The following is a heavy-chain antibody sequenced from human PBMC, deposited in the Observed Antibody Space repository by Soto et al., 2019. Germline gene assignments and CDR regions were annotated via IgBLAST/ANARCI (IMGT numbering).Heavy chain of an antibody. V-gene: IGHV1-69*13. CDR2: IIPIFGTA. CDR1: GGTFSSYA. CDR3: ARGYCGGDCWYFDY. J-gene: IGHJ4*02. Sequence: SVKVSCKASGGTFSSYAISWVRQAPGQGLERMGGIIPIFGTANYAQKFQGRVTITADESTSTAYMELSSLRSEDTAVYYCARGYCGGDCWYFDYWGQGTLVTVSS. D-gene: IGHD2-21*02.